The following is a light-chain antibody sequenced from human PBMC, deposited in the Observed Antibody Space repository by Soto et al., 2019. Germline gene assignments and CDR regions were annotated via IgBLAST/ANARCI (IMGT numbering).Light chain of an antibody. V-gene: IGLV1-40*01. CDR3: QSYDSSLSAVV. CDR1: SSNIGAGYD. J-gene: IGLJ2*01. Sequence: QSVLTQPPSVSGAPGQRVTISCTGSSSNIGAGYDVHWYQQFPGTAPKRLLYGSTNRPSGVPDRFSGSKSGTSASLAIAGLQTEDEADYYCQSYDSSLSAVVFGGGTKLTVL. CDR2: GST.